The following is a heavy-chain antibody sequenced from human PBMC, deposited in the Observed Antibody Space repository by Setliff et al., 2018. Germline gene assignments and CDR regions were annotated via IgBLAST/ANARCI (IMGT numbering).Heavy chain of an antibody. CDR3: RQAVVGRGVFDI. V-gene: IGHV4-34*01. Sequence: PSETLSLTCNVYGGSFYTYHWSWIRQPPGKGLEWFVVINHSGSGDYNPSIKGRVTISVDTSKKQFSLTLTSVTAADTAWYYCRQAVVGRGVFDIWGQGTVVTV. J-gene: IGHJ3*02. D-gene: IGHD1-1*01. CDR2: INHSGSG. CDR1: GGSFYTYH.